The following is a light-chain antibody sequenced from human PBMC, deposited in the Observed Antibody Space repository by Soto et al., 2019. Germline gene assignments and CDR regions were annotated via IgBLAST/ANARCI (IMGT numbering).Light chain of an antibody. V-gene: IGLV2-14*01. CDR2: DVS. CDR3: SSYTSSSAGV. Sequence: QSVLTQPASVSGSPGQSITISCTGTSSDVGGYNNVSWYQQHPGKAPKLMIYDVSNRPSGVSNRFSGSKSGNTASLTISGLQAEDEADYYCSSYTSSSAGVFGTGTKLTVL. CDR1: SSDVGGYNN. J-gene: IGLJ1*01.